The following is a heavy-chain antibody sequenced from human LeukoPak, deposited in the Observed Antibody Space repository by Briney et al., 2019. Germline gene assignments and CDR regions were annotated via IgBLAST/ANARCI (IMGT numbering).Heavy chain of an antibody. Sequence: GGSLRLSCAASGFTFSDHAMSWVRQAPGKGLEWVSAISGSGGSTYYADSVKGRFTISRDNSKNTLYLQMNSLRAEDTAVYYCAKERMYYDFWSGYYLPSGWFDPWGQGTLVTVSS. D-gene: IGHD3-3*01. CDR2: ISGSGGST. CDR1: GFTFSDHA. CDR3: AKERMYYDFWSGYYLPSGWFDP. J-gene: IGHJ5*02. V-gene: IGHV3-23*01.